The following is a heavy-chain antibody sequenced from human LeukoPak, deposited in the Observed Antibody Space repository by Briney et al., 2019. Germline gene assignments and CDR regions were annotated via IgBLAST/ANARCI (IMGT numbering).Heavy chain of an antibody. Sequence: PGGSLRLSRAASGFTFSSYAMSWVRQAPGKGLEWVSAISGSGGSTYYADSVKGRFTISRDNSKNTLYLQMNSLRAEDTAVYYCAKDEAKIVATPLDYWGQGTLVTVSS. V-gene: IGHV3-23*01. D-gene: IGHD5-12*01. CDR3: AKDEAKIVATPLDY. J-gene: IGHJ4*02. CDR2: ISGSGGST. CDR1: GFTFSSYA.